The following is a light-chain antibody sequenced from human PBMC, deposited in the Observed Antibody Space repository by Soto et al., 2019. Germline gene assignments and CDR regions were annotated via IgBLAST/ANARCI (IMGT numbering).Light chain of an antibody. J-gene: IGLJ1*01. CDR3: SSYTSSSTLV. CDR1: SSDVGGYNY. CDR2: EVS. Sequence: QSALTQPASVSGSPGQSITISCTGTSSDVGGYNYVSWYQQHPGKAPKLMIYEVSNRHSGVSNRFSGSKSGNTASLTISGLKAEDEADYYCSSYTSSSTLVFGTGTKLTVL. V-gene: IGLV2-14*01.